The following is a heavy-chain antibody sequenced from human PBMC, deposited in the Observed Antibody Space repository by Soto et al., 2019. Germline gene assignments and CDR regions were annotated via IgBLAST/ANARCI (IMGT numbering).Heavy chain of an antibody. J-gene: IGHJ4*01. V-gene: IGHV1-3*01. Sequence: ASVKVSCKASGYTFTDYSLQWVRQAPGQRLEGMGWINPASGKTKYSQKFQGRVTITRDTSASTAYMELSSLTSEDTALYYCARDLWMGESFRYYFDYWAQGTLVTVSS. CDR3: ARDLWMGESFRYYFDY. D-gene: IGHD3-10*01. CDR2: INPASGKT. CDR1: GYTFTDYS.